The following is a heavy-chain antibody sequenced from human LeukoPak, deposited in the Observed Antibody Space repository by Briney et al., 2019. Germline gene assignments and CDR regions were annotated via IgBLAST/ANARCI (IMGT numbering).Heavy chain of an antibody. D-gene: IGHD4-23*01. J-gene: IGHJ4*02. Sequence: KPGGSLRLSCAASGFTFTSYSMNWVRQAPGKGLEWVASISSTSKYMDYADSMKGRFTISRDNDKNSLYLQMNSLRAEDTAVYFCVRAIGSNTLWGQGTLVTVSS. CDR2: ISSTSKYM. CDR3: VRAIGSNTL. CDR1: GFTFTSYS. V-gene: IGHV3-21*06.